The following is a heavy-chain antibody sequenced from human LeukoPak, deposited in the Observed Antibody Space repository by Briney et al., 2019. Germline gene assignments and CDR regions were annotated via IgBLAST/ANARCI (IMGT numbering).Heavy chain of an antibody. V-gene: IGHV4-59*08. CDR1: GGSISSYY. D-gene: IGHD6-19*01. CDR2: IYYSGST. J-gene: IGHJ5*02. Sequence: SETLSLTCTVSGGSISSYYWSWIRQPPGKGLEWIGYIYYSGSTNYNPSLKSRVTISVDTSKNQFSLKLSSVTAADTAVYYCARALRLSGWYPWFDPWGQGTLVTVSS. CDR3: ARALRLSGWYPWFDP.